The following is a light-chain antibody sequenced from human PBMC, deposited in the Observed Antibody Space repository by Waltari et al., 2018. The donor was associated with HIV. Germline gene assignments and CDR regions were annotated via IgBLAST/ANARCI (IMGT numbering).Light chain of an antibody. J-gene: IGLJ1*01. CDR1: SSDVGGYYY. V-gene: IGLV2-11*01. CDR2: DVS. Sequence: QSALTPPRPVSGSPGQSVTISCTGTSSDVGGYYYVSWYQQHPGKAPKLIIYDVSKRPLGVPDRFSGSNSGNTASLTISGLQAEDEADYYCCSYAGSYTFVFGTGTKVTVL. CDR3: CSYAGSYTFV.